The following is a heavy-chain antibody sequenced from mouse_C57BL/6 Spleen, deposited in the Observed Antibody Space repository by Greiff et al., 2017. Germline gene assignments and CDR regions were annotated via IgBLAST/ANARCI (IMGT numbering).Heavy chain of an antibody. CDR1: GYSITSGYY. CDR2: ISYDGSN. V-gene: IGHV3-6*01. D-gene: IGHD3-2*02. CDR3: AREQLRLLYAMDY. J-gene: IGHJ4*01. Sequence: EVQLQESGPGLVKPSQSLSLTCSVTGYSITSGYYWNWIRQFPGNKLEWMGYISYDGSNNYNPSLKNPISITRDTSKNQFFLKLNSVTTEDTATYYCAREQLRLLYAMDYWGQGTSVTVSS.